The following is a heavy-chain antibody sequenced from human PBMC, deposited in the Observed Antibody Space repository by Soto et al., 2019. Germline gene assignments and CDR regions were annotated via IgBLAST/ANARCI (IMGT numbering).Heavy chain of an antibody. CDR3: AIPLARTTPFDY. CDR1: GYTFTNYY. CDR2: IDPSDSYI. Sequence: PGESLKISCQASGYTFTNYYIAWVRQVPGKGLEWMGRIDPSDSYIKYSPSFEGHVTMSVDKSISTAFLQWSRLEASDTAMYFCAIPLARTTPFDYWGKGSLVTVSS. D-gene: IGHD1-7*01. V-gene: IGHV5-10-1*01. J-gene: IGHJ4*02.